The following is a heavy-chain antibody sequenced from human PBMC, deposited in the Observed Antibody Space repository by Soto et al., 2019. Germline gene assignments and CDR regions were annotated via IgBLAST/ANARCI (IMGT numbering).Heavy chain of an antibody. Sequence: QVQLVQSGAEVKKPGSSLKVSCKTSGVTFSTSGISWVRQGPGQGLEWMGGIIPLFGTPKYARKFQGRVSNTAENSATTTYLELRGLSSDDTATYYCARLSPSICGDGKCYRLDSYFDTWGQGSQVVVSS. CDR2: IIPLFGTP. CDR1: GVTFSTSG. D-gene: IGHD5-18*01. CDR3: ARLSPSICGDGKCYRLDSYFDT. V-gene: IGHV1-69*06. J-gene: IGHJ5*02.